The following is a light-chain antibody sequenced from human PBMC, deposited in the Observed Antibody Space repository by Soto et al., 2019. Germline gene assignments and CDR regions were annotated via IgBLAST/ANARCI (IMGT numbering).Light chain of an antibody. J-gene: IGKJ1*01. CDR1: QSISSW. Sequence: DIQMTQSPSTLSASVGDRVTITCRAGQSISSWLAWYQQKPGKAPKLLIYDASSLESGVPSRFSGSGSGTEFTLTISSLQPDDFATYYCQQYNSEGTFGQGTKVDIK. CDR2: DAS. CDR3: QQYNSEGT. V-gene: IGKV1-5*01.